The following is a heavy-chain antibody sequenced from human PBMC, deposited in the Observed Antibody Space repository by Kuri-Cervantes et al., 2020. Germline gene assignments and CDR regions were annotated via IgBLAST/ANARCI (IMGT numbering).Heavy chain of an antibody. V-gene: IGHV4-30-2*01. J-gene: IGHJ4*02. D-gene: IGHD1-1*01. Sequence: SQTLSLTCAVSGGSISSGGYSWSWIRQPPGKGLEWIGEINHSGSTNYNPSLKSRVTISVDTYKNQFSLKVSSVTAADTAVYYSARGSLEPAYWGQGTLVTVSS. CDR2: INHSGST. CDR3: ARGSLEPAY. CDR1: GGSISSGGYS.